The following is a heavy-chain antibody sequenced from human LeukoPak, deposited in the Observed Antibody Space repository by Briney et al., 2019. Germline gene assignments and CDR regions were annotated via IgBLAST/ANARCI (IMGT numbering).Heavy chain of an antibody. CDR3: ARDFSGGSYEDQAFDI. J-gene: IGHJ3*02. Sequence: ASVKVSCKASGYTFTSYDINWVRQATGQGLEWMGWMNPNSGNTGYAQKFQGRVTMTRNTSISTAYMELSSLRSEDTAVYYCARDFSGGSYEDQAFDIWGQGAMVTVSS. D-gene: IGHD1-26*01. V-gene: IGHV1-8*01. CDR1: GYTFTSYD. CDR2: MNPNSGNT.